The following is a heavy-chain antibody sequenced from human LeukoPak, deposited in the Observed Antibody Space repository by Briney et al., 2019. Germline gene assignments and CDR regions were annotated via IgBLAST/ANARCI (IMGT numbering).Heavy chain of an antibody. CDR1: GFTFSSYG. D-gene: IGHD6-13*01. Sequence: PGRSLRLSCAASGFTFSSYGMHWVRQAPGKGLEWVAVISYDGSNKYYADSVKGRFTISRDNSKNTLYLQMNSLRAEDTAVYYCAKLGSSWYRGVPAINWFDPWGQGTLVTVSS. J-gene: IGHJ5*02. V-gene: IGHV3-30*18. CDR3: AKLGSSWYRGVPAINWFDP. CDR2: ISYDGSNK.